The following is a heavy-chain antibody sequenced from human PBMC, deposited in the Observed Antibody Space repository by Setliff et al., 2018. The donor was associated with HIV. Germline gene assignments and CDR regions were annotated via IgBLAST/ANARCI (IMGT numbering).Heavy chain of an antibody. CDR2: IYYSGST. CDR3: GRENPGDY. CDR1: GGSISSSSHY. Sequence: PSETLSLTCTVSGGSISSSSHYWGWIRQSPGKGLEWIGSIYYSGSTYYNSSLKSRVTIFVDTSKNQLSLKLSSVTAADTAVYYCGRENPGDYWGQGTLVTSPQ. J-gene: IGHJ4*02. D-gene: IGHD3-10*01. V-gene: IGHV4-39*01.